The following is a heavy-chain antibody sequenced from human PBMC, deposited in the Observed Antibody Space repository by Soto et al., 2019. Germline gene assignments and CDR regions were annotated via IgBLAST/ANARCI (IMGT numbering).Heavy chain of an antibody. CDR2: IIPIFGTA. CDR3: AREMFYYDSNGYFDY. J-gene: IGHJ4*02. Sequence: ASVKVSCKTSGGTFSNYAINWVRQAPGQGLEWMGGIIPIFGTANYAQNFQGRVTITADESTSTAYMELSSLRSEDTAVYYCAREMFYYDSNGYFDYWGQGTLVTVSS. CDR1: GGTFSNYA. D-gene: IGHD3-22*01. V-gene: IGHV1-69*13.